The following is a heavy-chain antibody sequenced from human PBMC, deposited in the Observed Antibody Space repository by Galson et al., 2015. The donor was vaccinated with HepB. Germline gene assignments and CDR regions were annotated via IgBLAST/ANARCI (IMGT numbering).Heavy chain of an antibody. CDR3: ARAHDYSNSPQRYFDY. Sequence: SLRLSCAASGFTVSSNYMSWARQVPGKGLEWVSVIYRGGSTYYADSVKGRFTISRDNSKNTLYLQMNSLRAEDTAVYYCARAHDYSNSPQRYFDYWGQGTLVTVSP. D-gene: IGHD4-11*01. J-gene: IGHJ4*02. CDR1: GFTVSSNY. V-gene: IGHV3-66*01. CDR2: IYRGGST.